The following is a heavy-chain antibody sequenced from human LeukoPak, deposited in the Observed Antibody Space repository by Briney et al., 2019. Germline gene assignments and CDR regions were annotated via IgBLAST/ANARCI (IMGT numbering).Heavy chain of an antibody. CDR2: IYYSGST. J-gene: IGHJ6*03. V-gene: IGHV4-59*01. CDR3: ARAPPLGYYYMDV. Sequence: SETLCLTCTVSGGSISSYYWSWIRQPPGKGLEWIGYIYYSGSTNYNPSLKSRVTISVDTSKNQFSLKLSSVTAADTAVYYCARAPPLGYYYMDVWGKGTTATVSS. CDR1: GGSISSYY.